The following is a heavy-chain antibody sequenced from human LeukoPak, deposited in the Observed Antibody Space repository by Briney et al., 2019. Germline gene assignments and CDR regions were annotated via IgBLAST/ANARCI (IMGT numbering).Heavy chain of an antibody. J-gene: IGHJ4*02. Sequence: GGSLRLSCAASGFTFSSYSMNWVRQAPGKGLEWVSSISSSSSYIYYADSVKGRFTTSRDNAKNSLYLQMNSLRAEDTAVYYCARDRSDCGGDCYHLDYWGQGTLVTVSS. CDR2: ISSSSSYI. V-gene: IGHV3-21*01. D-gene: IGHD2-21*02. CDR3: ARDRSDCGGDCYHLDY. CDR1: GFTFSSYS.